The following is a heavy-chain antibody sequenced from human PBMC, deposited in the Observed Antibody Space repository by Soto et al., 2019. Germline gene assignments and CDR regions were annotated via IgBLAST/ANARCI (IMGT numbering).Heavy chain of an antibody. CDR1: LYPFIRSE. CDR2: MKPNSGNT. Sequence: APGEGFCKASLYPFIRSEMNWGRQAPGQGAEWMGWMKPNSGNTGYAEKFQGRITMNRDTPQNTAYMELSSLRSEDPAVYYCATGQEVLGNAGPLGIPGLDGWGKGTTVTVPS. V-gene: IGHV1-8*01. CDR3: ATGQEVLGNAGPLGIPGLDG. D-gene: IGHD2-21*01. J-gene: IGHJ6*04.